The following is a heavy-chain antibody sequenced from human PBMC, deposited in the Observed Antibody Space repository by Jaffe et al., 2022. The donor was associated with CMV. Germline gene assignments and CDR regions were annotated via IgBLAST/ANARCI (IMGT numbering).Heavy chain of an antibody. V-gene: IGHV3-66*01. Sequence: EVQLVESGGGLVQPGGSLRLSCAASTFTVSSNYITWVRQAPGKRLAWVSLIYTGGATFYADSVRGRFTISRDNSKNTVYLQMNSLRAEDTAVYYCARGFGPGGSYYIAAFDIWGQGTMVTVSS. CDR2: IYTGGAT. CDR3: ARGFGPGGSYYIAAFDI. D-gene: IGHD1-26*01. J-gene: IGHJ3*02. CDR1: TFTVSSNY.